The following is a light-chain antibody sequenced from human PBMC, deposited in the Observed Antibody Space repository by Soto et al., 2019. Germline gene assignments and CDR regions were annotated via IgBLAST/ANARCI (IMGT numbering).Light chain of an antibody. CDR3: QQYNNWPGGT. Sequence: EIVITYSPGTLSVSRVERATLSCRASQSVSSKLAWYQQKPGQAPRLLIYGASTRATGIPARFSGSGSGTEFTLTISSLQSEDFAVYYCQQYNNWPGGTFGQGTKVDIK. CDR1: QSVSSK. CDR2: GAS. J-gene: IGKJ1*01. V-gene: IGKV3-15*01.